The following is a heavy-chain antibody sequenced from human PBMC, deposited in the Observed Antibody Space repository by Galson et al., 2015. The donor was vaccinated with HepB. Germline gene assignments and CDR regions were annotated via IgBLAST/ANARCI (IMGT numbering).Heavy chain of an antibody. CDR3: ARRGNPYLDY. CDR2: INVYTAKT. V-gene: IGHV1-18*01. D-gene: IGHD5-12*01. Sequence: SVKVSCKASGNIFASDGVTWARQAPGQGLEWMGWINVYTAKTDYAHKFQDRVTMTTDTSTSTFYMELRSLRLDDTAMYYCARRGNPYLDYWGQGTRVTVSS. J-gene: IGHJ4*02. CDR1: GNIFASDG.